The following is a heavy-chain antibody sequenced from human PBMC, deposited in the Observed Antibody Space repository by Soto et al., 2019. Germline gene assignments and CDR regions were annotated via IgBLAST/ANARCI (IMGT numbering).Heavy chain of an antibody. CDR3: ARNPFPYYDYDDYTLGN. CDR1: GYTFTSYD. D-gene: IGHD4-17*01. V-gene: IGHV1-8*01. Sequence: QVQLVQSGAEVKKPGASVKVSCKASGYTFTSYDINWVRQATGQGLEWLGWMNPNSGNTGYAQKFQGRVTMTGNTSTSTDYMELSSLRSEDTAVYYCARNPFPYYDYDDYTLGNWGQGTLVAVAS. J-gene: IGHJ4*02. CDR2: MNPNSGNT.